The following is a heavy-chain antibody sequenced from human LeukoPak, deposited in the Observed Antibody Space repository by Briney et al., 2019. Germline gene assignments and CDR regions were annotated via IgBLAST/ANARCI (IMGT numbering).Heavy chain of an antibody. CDR2: IYYSGST. CDR1: GGSISSSSYY. V-gene: IGHV4-39*01. J-gene: IGHJ4*02. D-gene: IGHD6-13*01. Sequence: PSETLSLTCTVSGGSISSSSYYWGWIRQPPGKGLEWIGSIYYSGSTYYNPSLKSRVTISVDTSKNQFSLKLSSVTAADTAVYYCARTATSGYGSSRDDYWGQGTLVTVSS. CDR3: ARTATSGYGSSRDDY.